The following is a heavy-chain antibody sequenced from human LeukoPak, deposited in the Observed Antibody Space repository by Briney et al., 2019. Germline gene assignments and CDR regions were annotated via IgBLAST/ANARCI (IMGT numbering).Heavy chain of an antibody. CDR3: AREGLMVRGVIPKEAWGWFDP. CDR2: IYYSGST. Sequence: SETLSLTCTVSGGSISSYYWSWIRQPPGKGLEWIGYIYYSGSTNYNPSLKSRVTISVDTSKNQFSLRLSSVTAADTAVYYCAREGLMVRGVIPKEAWGWFDPWGQGTLVTVSS. D-gene: IGHD3-10*01. J-gene: IGHJ5*02. V-gene: IGHV4-59*12. CDR1: GGSISSYY.